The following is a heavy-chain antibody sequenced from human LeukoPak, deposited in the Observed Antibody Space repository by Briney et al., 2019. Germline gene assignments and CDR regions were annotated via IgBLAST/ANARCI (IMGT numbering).Heavy chain of an antibody. CDR2: ISAYNGNT. CDR1: GYTITSYG. J-gene: IGHJ4*02. CDR3: ARVYYYDSSGYLPLVDY. V-gene: IGHV1-18*01. Sequence: ASVKVSCKASGYTITSYGISWVRQAPGQGLEWMGWISAYNGNTNYAQKLQGRVTMTTDTSTSTAYMELRSLRSDDTAVYYCARVYYYDSSGYLPLVDYWGQGTLVTVSS. D-gene: IGHD3-22*01.